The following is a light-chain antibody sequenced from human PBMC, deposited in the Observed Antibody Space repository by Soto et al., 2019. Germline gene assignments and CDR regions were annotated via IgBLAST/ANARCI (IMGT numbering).Light chain of an antibody. CDR1: QSVSRDY. Sequence: EIVLAQSPGTLSLSPGQRATLSCRASQSVSRDYVAWYQHKPGQAPRLLIYAASSRPSGIPDRFGGSGSGTDFTLTISRLEPEDFALYYCQQYGSSPTTFGQGTRLEI. V-gene: IGKV3-20*01. CDR2: AAS. CDR3: QQYGSSPTT. J-gene: IGKJ5*01.